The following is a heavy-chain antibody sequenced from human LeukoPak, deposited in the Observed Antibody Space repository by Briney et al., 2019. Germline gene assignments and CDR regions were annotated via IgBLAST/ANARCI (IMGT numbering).Heavy chain of an antibody. CDR3: ARVGYSGYDSRPVFNY. J-gene: IGHJ4*02. V-gene: IGHV1-3*01. CDR1: GYTFTSYA. Sequence: GASVKVSCKASGYTFTSYAMHWVRQAPGQRLEWMGWINAGNGNTKYSQKFQGRVTITGATSASTAYMELSSLRSEDTAVFYCARVGYSGYDSRPVFNYWGQGTLVTVSS. CDR2: INAGNGNT. D-gene: IGHD5-12*01.